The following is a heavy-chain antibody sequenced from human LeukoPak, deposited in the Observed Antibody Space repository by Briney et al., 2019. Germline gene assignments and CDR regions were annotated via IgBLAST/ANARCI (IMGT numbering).Heavy chain of an antibody. CDR2: IDWDDYK. D-gene: IGHD4-11*01. CDR1: GFSLSASGMC. CDR3: ARTITTTVAFDY. J-gene: IGHJ4*02. V-gene: IGHV2-70*11. Sequence: SGPALVKPTQTLTLTCTFSGFSLSASGMCVTWIRQPPGKALEWLARIDWDDYKYYSASLKTRLTISKDTSKNQVVLTMTNMDPVDTATCYCARTITTTVAFDYWGQGILVTVSS.